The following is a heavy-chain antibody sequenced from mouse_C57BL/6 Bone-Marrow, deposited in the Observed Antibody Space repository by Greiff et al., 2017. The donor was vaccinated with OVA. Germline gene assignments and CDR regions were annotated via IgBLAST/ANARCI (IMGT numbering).Heavy chain of an antibody. J-gene: IGHJ2*01. CDR1: GYTFTSYW. CDR2: IYPSDSET. V-gene: IGHV1-61*01. Sequence: QVQLKQPGTELVRPGSSVKLSCKASGYTFTSYWLDWVKQRPGQGLEWIGNIYPSDSETHYNQKFKDKATLTVYKSPSTAYMQLSSLTSEAAAVYDCARGVDYWGQGTTLTVSS. CDR3: ARGVDY.